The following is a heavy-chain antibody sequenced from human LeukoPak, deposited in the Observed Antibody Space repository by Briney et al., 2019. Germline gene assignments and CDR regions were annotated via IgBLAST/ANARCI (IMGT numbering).Heavy chain of an antibody. Sequence: PGRSLRLSCAASGFTFSSYAMHWVRQAPGKGLEWVAVISYDGSNKYYADSVKGRFTISRDNSKNTLYLQMNSLRAEDTAVYYCAGVGYGGNAKDYWGQGTLVTVSS. V-gene: IGHV3-30-3*01. CDR2: ISYDGSNK. CDR1: GFTFSSYA. D-gene: IGHD4-23*01. CDR3: AGVGYGGNAKDY. J-gene: IGHJ4*02.